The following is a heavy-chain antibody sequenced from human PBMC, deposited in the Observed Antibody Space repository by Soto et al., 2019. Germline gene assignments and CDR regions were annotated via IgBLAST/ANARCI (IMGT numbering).Heavy chain of an antibody. D-gene: IGHD3-22*01. CDR2: MNPNSGNT. V-gene: IGHV1-8*01. Sequence: APLNGYCKGAGYTFTSYDINWVRQKTGQGLEWMGWMNPNSGNTGYAQKFQGRVTMTRNTSISTAYMELSSLRSEDTAVYYCARGRYYYDSRCFDPRGQGTLVTVSS. CDR3: ARGRYYYDSRCFDP. CDR1: GYTFTSYD. J-gene: IGHJ5*02.